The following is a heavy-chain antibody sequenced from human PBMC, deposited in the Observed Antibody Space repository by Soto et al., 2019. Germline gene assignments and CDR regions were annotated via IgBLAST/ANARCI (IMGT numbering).Heavy chain of an antibody. Sequence: QVQLVQSGAEVKKPGSSVKVSCKASGGSFSSNAISWVRQAPGQGLEWMGGIIPILGSANYAQKFQDRLTITADGSTTTTYMELNSLRSEDAAVYHCASRERVDAFDIWGQGTLVTVSS. J-gene: IGHJ3*02. V-gene: IGHV1-69*01. D-gene: IGHD1-26*01. CDR2: IIPILGSA. CDR1: GGSFSSNA. CDR3: ASRERVDAFDI.